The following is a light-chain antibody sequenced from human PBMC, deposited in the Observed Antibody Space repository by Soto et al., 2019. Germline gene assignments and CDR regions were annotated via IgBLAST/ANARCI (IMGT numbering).Light chain of an antibody. V-gene: IGKV3-15*01. CDR1: QRVSST. CDR3: QQYNDWPRRLT. J-gene: IGKJ4*01. CDR2: GAS. Sequence: EIVMTQSPATLSVSPGERATLSCRAIQRVSSTVAWYQQKPGQAPRLLIYGASTRATGIPASFSGSGSGTEFTLTISSLQSEDFAVYYCQQYNDWPRRLTFGGGTKVDIK.